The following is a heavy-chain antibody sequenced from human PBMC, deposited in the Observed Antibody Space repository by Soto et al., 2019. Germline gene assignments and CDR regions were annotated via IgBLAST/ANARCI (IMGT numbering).Heavy chain of an antibody. J-gene: IGHJ5*02. V-gene: IGHV4-31*03. D-gene: IGHD6-19*01. CDR2: IYYSGST. CDR3: ARDRRYSSGWYLGWFDP. Sequence: PSETLPLTCTVSGGSISSGGYYWSWIRQHPGKGLEWIGYIYYSGSTYYNPSLKSRVTISVDTSKNQFSLKLSSVTAADTAVYYCARDRRYSSGWYLGWFDPWGQGTLVTVSS. CDR1: GGSISSGGYY.